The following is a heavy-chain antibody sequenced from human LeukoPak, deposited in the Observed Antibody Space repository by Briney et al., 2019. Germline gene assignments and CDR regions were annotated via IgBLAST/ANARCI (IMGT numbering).Heavy chain of an antibody. V-gene: IGHV4-39*07. CDR1: GDSIRSSSYH. Sequence: PSETLSLTCTVSGDSIRSSSYHWGWIRQPPGKGLEWIGSIYYSGSTYNNRSLKRRLTISIDTSENQFSLRLSSVTAADTAVYYCARDGDSSGWTRSDYWGQGTLVIVSS. D-gene: IGHD6-19*01. CDR3: ARDGDSSGWTRSDY. CDR2: IYYSGST. J-gene: IGHJ4*02.